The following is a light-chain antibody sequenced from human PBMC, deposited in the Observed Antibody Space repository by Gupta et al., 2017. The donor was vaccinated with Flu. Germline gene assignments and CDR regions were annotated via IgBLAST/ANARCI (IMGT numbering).Light chain of an antibody. CDR1: SSNIGAGYN. Sequence: QSVLTQPPSVSGAPGQRVTIPCTGSSSNIGAGYNVQWYQQLPGTAPKLLIYGNTNRPSGVPDRFSGSKSGTSASPAITSASLAITGLQAEDEADYYCQSYDSSLSGYVFGTGTKVTAL. J-gene: IGLJ1*01. CDR2: GNT. V-gene: IGLV1-40*01. CDR3: QSYDSSLSGYV.